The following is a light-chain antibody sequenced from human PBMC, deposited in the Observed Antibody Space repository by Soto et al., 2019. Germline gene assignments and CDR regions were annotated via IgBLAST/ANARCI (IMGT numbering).Light chain of an antibody. Sequence: QSVLTQPPSVSGAPGQRVTISCTGSNSNIGAGYDVHWYQQLPGTAPKLLIYGNINRPSGVPDRFSGSLSGTSGSLTMSGLQAEDEADYYCQSYDNSLSVYYVFGTGTKLTVL. CDR3: QSYDNSLSVYYV. CDR1: NSNIGAGYD. CDR2: GNI. V-gene: IGLV1-40*01. J-gene: IGLJ1*01.